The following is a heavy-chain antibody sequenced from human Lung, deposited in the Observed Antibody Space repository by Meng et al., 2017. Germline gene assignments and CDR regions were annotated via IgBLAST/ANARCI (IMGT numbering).Heavy chain of an antibody. CDR3: ARGYDILTGPPLDY. CDR1: GGSFSGYY. D-gene: IGHD3-9*01. J-gene: IGHJ4*02. Sequence: QVERNQWGAGLLKPSETLSLTCAVYGGSFSGYYWSWIRQPPGKGLEWIGEINHSGSTNYNPSLKSRVTISVDTSKNQFSLKLSSVTAADTAVYYCARGYDILTGPPLDYWGQGTLVTVSS. CDR2: INHSGST. V-gene: IGHV4-34*01.